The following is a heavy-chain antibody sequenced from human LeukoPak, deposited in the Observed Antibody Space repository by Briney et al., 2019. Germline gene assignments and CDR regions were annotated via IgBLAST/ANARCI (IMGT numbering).Heavy chain of an antibody. CDR3: AKAYDSSPAEC. CDR2: ITSGGNT. V-gene: IGHV3-23*01. D-gene: IGHD3-22*01. Sequence: GGSLRLSCAASGFTFSSSAMSWVRQAPGQGLEWVSGITSGGNTYYADSVKGRFTVSRDNSKNTLFLQMNSLRAEDTALYYCAKAYDSSPAECWVQGTLVTVSS. CDR1: GFTFSSSA. J-gene: IGHJ4*02.